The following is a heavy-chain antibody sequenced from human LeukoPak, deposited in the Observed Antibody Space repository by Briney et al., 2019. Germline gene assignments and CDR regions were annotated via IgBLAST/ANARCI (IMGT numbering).Heavy chain of an antibody. CDR2: ISGSGGTT. CDR3: AKRGVVIRVILVGFHKEAYYFDS. CDR1: GITLSNYG. V-gene: IGHV3-23*01. Sequence: GGSLRLSGAVSGITLSNYGMSWVRQTPGKGLEWVAGISGSGGTTGYADSVKGRFTISRDNPKNTLYLQMNSLRAEDTAVYFCAKRGVVIRVILVGFHKEAYYFDSWGQGALVTVSS. J-gene: IGHJ4*02. D-gene: IGHD3-22*01.